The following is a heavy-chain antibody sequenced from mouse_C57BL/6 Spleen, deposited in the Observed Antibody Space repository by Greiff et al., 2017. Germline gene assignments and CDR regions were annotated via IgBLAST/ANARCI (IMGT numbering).Heavy chain of an antibody. CDR3: AIDDGYYAMDY. Sequence: QVQLQQPGAELVKPGASVKVSCKASGYTFTSYWMHWVKQRPGQGLEWIGRIHPSDSVTNYHQKFKGKATLTVDKSSSTAYMQLSSLTSEDSAVNYCAIDDGYYAMDYWGQGTSVTVSS. J-gene: IGHJ4*01. CDR1: GYTFTSYW. V-gene: IGHV1-74*01. CDR2: IHPSDSVT.